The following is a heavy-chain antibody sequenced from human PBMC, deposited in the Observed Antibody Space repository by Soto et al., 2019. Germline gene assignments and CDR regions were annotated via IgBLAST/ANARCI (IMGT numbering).Heavy chain of an antibody. V-gene: IGHV4-59*01. J-gene: IGHJ4*02. CDR1: GGFISSYY. CDR3: ARKYGAPYAY. CDR2: IYYSGST. D-gene: IGHD4-17*01. Sequence: SENLSLTYTVSGGFISSYYWSWIRQPPGKGLEWIGDIYYSGSTNYNPSPKSPVTISVDTSKNRFSLKLSSVTAADPAFYYCARKYGAPYAYGARGTLVTVSS.